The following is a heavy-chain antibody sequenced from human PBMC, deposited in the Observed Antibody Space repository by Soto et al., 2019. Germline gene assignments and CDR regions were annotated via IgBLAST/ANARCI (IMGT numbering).Heavy chain of an antibody. V-gene: IGHV3-48*03. D-gene: IGHD3-22*01. Sequence: TWRALRLSGAASVFTLSSYEMNWVRQAPGKGLEWVSHITSRSDTIYYADSVKGRFTLSRDNAESSLYLQMNSLRAEDTAVYYCARSSGHYRPFDSWGQGTLVTVSS. CDR2: ITSRSDTI. J-gene: IGHJ4*02. CDR3: ARSSGHYRPFDS. CDR1: VFTLSSYE.